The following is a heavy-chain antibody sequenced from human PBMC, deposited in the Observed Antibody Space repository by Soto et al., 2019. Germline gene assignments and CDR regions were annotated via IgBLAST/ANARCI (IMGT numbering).Heavy chain of an antibody. J-gene: IGHJ4*02. CDR3: ARDFTVVTSDPYDLGY. CDR1: GGTFSSYT. V-gene: IGHV1-69*04. CDR2: IIPILGIA. Sequence: ASVKVSCKASGGTFSSYTISWVRQAPGQGLEWMGRIIPILGIANYAQKFQGRVTITADKSTSTAYMELSSLRSEDTAVYYCARDFTVVTSDPYDLGYWGQGTLVTVSS. D-gene: IGHD2-15*01.